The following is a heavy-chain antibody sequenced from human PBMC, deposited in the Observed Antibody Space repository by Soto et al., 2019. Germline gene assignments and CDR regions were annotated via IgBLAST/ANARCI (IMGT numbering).Heavy chain of an antibody. Sequence: ASVKVSCNASGYSFTSYGISWVRQARVQGLEYMGWISAYNGNTNYAQKLQGRVTMTTDTSTNTAYMELRSLRSDDTAVYYCARYFSCGSRDPTTAFDIWRQGPMVTV. CDR3: ARYFSCGSRDPTTAFDI. D-gene: IGHD2-15*01. V-gene: IGHV1-18*01. CDR2: ISAYNGNT. J-gene: IGHJ3*02. CDR1: GYSFTSYG.